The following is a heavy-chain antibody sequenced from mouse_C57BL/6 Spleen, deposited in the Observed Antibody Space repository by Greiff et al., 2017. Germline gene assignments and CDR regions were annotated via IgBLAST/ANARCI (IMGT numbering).Heavy chain of an antibody. CDR1: GYTFTDYY. CDR2: INPNNGGT. CDR3: ARRGEDGYIYYAMDY. V-gene: IGHV1-26*01. D-gene: IGHD2-3*01. J-gene: IGHJ4*01. Sequence: EVQLQQSGPELVKPGASVKISCKASGYTFTDYYMNWVKQSHGKSLEWIGDINPNNGGTSYNQKFKGKATLTVDKSSSTAYMELRSLTSEDSAVYYGARRGEDGYIYYAMDYWGQGTSVTVSS.